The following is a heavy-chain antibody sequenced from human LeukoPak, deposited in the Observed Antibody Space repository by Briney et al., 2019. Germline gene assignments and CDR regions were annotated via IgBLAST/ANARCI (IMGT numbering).Heavy chain of an antibody. CDR1: GFTFSSYW. V-gene: IGHV3-7*01. CDR3: ARDYRAGYSYGYGPFDY. D-gene: IGHD5-18*01. J-gene: IGHJ4*02. CDR2: IKQDGSNK. Sequence: LTGGSLRLSCAASGFTFSSYWMSWVRQAPGKGLEWVANIKQDGSNKYYADSVKGRFTISRDNSKNTLYLQMNSLRAEDTAVYYCARDYRAGYSYGYGPFDYWGQGTLVTVSS.